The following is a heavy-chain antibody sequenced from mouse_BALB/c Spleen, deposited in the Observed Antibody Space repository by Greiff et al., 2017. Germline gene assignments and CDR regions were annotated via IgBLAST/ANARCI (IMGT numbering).Heavy chain of an antibody. D-gene: IGHD2-3*01. CDR3: ARGDGPYFDY. CDR1: GYAFSSYW. Sequence: QVQLQQSGAELVRPGSSVKISCKASGYAFSSYWMNWVKQRPGQGLEWIGQIYPGDGDTNYNGKFKGKATLTADKSSSTAYMQLSSLTSEDSAVYFCARGDGPYFDYWGQGTTLTVSS. J-gene: IGHJ2*01. V-gene: IGHV1-80*01. CDR2: IYPGDGDT.